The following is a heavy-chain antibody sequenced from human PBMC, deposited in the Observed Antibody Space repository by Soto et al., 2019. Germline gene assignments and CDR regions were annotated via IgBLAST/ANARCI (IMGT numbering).Heavy chain of an antibody. CDR2: IYYSEST. CDR3: ARWFDLTAFDN. Sequence: SETLSLTCTVSGGSVSSGSYYWGWIRQPPGKGLEWIGYIYYSESTNYNPSLKSRVTITVDTSKNQFSLKLSTVTAADTAVYSWARWFDLTAFDNWGQGTMVTVSS. V-gene: IGHV4-61*01. CDR1: GGSVSSGSYY. D-gene: IGHD3-9*01. J-gene: IGHJ3*02.